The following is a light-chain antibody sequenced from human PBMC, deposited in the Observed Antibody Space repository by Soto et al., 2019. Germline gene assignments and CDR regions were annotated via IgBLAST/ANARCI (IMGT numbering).Light chain of an antibody. V-gene: IGKV1-5*03. CDR1: QNIQSF. Sequence: DIQMTQFPSTLSASVGDQVTITCRASQNIQSFLAWYQQKPGKAPKLLIYLASRLEGGVPSRFSGSGSGTEFTLTINSLQPDDFAISFCQQYNSHSYYSFGQRTKLEVK. CDR2: LAS. J-gene: IGKJ2*03. CDR3: QQYNSHSYYS.